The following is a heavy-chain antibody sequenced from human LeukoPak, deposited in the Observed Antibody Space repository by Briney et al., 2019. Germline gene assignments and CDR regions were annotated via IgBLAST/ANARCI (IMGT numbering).Heavy chain of an antibody. CDR2: IYHSGST. CDR1: GGSISSGGYS. J-gene: IGHJ3*02. CDR3: ARVMGLYCSNTSCCNAFDI. Sequence: SQTLSLTCAVSGGSISSGGYSWSWIRQPPGKGLEWIGYIYHSGSTYYNPSLKSRVTISVDRSKNQFSLKLSSVTAADTAVYYCARVMGLYCSNTSCCNAFDIWGQGTMVTVSS. V-gene: IGHV4-30-2*01. D-gene: IGHD2-2*01.